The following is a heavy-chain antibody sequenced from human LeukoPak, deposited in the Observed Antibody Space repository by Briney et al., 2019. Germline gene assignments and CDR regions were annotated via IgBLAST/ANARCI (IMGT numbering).Heavy chain of an antibody. D-gene: IGHD3-3*01. CDR1: GDSVSSNGAA. CDR2: TYYRSQQWYS. CDR3: GRETDSGVVTN. V-gene: IGHV6-1*01. J-gene: IGHJ4*02. Sequence: SQTLSLTCAISGDSVSSNGAAWDWIRQSPSRGLEWLGRTYYRSQQWYSDYAPSVKGRITINADTSQNQFSLHLNSVTPEDTAVYYCGRETDSGVVTNWGQGTLVTVSS.